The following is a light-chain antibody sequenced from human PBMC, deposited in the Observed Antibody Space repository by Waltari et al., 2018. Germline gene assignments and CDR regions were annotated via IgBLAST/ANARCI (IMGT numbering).Light chain of an antibody. J-gene: IGLJ2*01. CDR1: ALPNKY. CDR2: KDS. V-gene: IGLV3-25*03. Sequence: SYELTQPPSVSVSPGQTARITCSGEALPNKYAYWYQQKPGQAPVLVIYKDSERPSGIPERFSGSSSGTTVTLTISGVQAEDEADYYCQSADSSGTYVVFGGGTKLTVL. CDR3: QSADSSGTYVV.